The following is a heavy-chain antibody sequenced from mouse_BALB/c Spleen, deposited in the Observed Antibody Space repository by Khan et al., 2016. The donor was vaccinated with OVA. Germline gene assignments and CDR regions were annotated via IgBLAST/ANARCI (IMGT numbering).Heavy chain of an antibody. J-gene: IGHJ3*01. CDR3: VREGAYHRSDGWFAY. D-gene: IGHD2-14*01. V-gene: IGHV1-4*01. CDR1: GYTFTSYT. CDR2: INPSNNYT. Sequence: QVQLKQSGAELARPGASVKMSCKASGYTFTSYTMHWVRQRPGQAPEWIGHINPSNNYTNYNQNFKDKATLIVDKSSSTAYMQLSSLTSEDSAVSYCVREGAYHRSDGWFAYWGQGTLVTVSA.